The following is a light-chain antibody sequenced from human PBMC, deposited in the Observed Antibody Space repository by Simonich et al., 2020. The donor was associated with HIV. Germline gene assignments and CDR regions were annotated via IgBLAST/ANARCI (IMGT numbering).Light chain of an antibody. CDR2: DAS. CDR1: QSITNN. CDR3: QQYDNWPPMFT. V-gene: IGKV3-15*01. Sequence: EIVMTQSPATLSVPPGDRPTLSCRDLQSITNNLAWYQQKPGQAPRLLSYDASTRAGGIPARFSGSGSGTEFTLTISTIQSEDFAVYHCQQYDNWPPMFTFGQGTKLEIK. J-gene: IGKJ2*01.